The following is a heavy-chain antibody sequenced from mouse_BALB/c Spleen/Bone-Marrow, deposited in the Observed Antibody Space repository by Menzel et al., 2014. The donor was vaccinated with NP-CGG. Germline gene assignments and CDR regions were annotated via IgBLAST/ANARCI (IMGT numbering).Heavy chain of an antibody. D-gene: IGHD2-4*01. J-gene: IGHJ3*01. CDR1: GYTFTSYW. Sequence: VKLQESAAELVRPGASVKLSCKASGYTFTSYWMNWVKQRPEQGLEWIGRIDPYDSETHYNQKFKDKAILTVDKSSSTAYMQLSSLTSEDSADYYCARGRDYDVFSYWGKGTLVTVSA. CDR3: ARGRDYDVFSY. V-gene: IGHV1-52*01. CDR2: IDPYDSET.